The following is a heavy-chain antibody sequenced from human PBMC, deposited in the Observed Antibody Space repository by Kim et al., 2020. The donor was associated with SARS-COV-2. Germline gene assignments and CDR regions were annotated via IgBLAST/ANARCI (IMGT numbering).Heavy chain of an antibody. Sequence: EYADSVKSRITLIPDTSKNQFSLQLNSVTPEDTAVYYCAGGYASGAWHDYWGQGTLVTVSS. D-gene: IGHD6-25*01. J-gene: IGHJ4*02. CDR3: AGGYASGAWHDY. V-gene: IGHV6-1*01.